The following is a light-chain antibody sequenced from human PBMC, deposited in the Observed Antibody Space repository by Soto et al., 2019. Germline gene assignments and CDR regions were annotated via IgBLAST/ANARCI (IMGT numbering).Light chain of an antibody. V-gene: IGLV2-14*01. CDR1: SSDVGGYNH. J-gene: IGLJ1*01. CDR3: VSYTSSTTYV. CDR2: DVT. Sequence: QSALTPPASVSDSPGPAITIFCTGTSSDVGGYNHVSWYQQHPGKAPKLMIYDVTNRPSGVSNRFSGSKSGSTASLIISGLQAEDEADYYCVSYTSSTTYVFGTGTKVTVL.